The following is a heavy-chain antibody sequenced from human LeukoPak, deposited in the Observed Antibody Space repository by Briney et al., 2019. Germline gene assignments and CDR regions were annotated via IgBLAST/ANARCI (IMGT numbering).Heavy chain of an antibody. CDR3: ARANALYCSSTSCLFDY. Sequence: ASVKVSCKASGYTFTDYYIHWVRQAPGQRLEWIAWINPNSGGTYYAQNFHNRITLTRDTSISTAYMELSRLRSDDTAIYYCARANALYCSSTSCLFDYWGQGTLVTVSS. D-gene: IGHD2-2*01. J-gene: IGHJ4*02. CDR2: INPNSGGT. V-gene: IGHV1-2*02. CDR1: GYTFTDYY.